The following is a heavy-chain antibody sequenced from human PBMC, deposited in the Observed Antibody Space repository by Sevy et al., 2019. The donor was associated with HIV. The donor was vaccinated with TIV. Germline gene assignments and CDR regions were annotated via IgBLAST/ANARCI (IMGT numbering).Heavy chain of an antibody. Sequence: GGSLRLSCAASGFTFSSYGMHWVRQAPGKGLEWVAVIWYDGSNKYYADSVKGRFTISRDNSKNTLYLQMNSLRAEDTAVHYCARDRDTMIVGGFDYWGQGTLVTVSS. CDR1: GFTFSSYG. CDR3: ARDRDTMIVGGFDY. V-gene: IGHV3-33*01. CDR2: IWYDGSNK. J-gene: IGHJ4*02. D-gene: IGHD3-22*01.